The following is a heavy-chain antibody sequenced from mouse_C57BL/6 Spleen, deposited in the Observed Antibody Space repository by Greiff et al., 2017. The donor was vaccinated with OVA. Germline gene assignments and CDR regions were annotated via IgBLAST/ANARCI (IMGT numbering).Heavy chain of an antibody. Sequence: VQLQQSGAELVRPGTSVKLSCKASGYTFTNYWIGWAKQRPGHGLEWIGDIYPGGGYTNYNGKFKGKATLTADKSSSTAYMQFSSLTSEDSAIYYWATITTVVESPVYYFDYWGQGTTLTVSS. CDR3: ATITTVVESPVYYFDY. CDR2: IYPGGGYT. CDR1: GYTFTNYW. V-gene: IGHV1-63*01. D-gene: IGHD1-1*01. J-gene: IGHJ2*01.